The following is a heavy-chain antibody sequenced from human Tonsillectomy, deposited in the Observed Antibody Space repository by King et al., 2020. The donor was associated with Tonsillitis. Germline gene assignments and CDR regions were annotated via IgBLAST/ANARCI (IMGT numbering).Heavy chain of an antibody. V-gene: IGHV3-15*07. J-gene: IGHJ4*02. CDR3: GSTTVVTPNY. D-gene: IGHD4-23*01. Sequence: VQLVESGGGLVKSGGCLRLYCAAAGFSSNNAWLAWVRQDQGKGQDLCGPINSNTYRGTKEYAGPVKGRFTISRDDSKKTLYLQMNSLQTEDTAVYYCGSTTVVTPNYWGQGTLVTVSS. CDR1: GFSSNNAW. CDR2: INSNTYRGTK.